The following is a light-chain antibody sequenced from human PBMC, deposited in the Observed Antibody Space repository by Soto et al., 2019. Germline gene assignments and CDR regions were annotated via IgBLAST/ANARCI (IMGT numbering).Light chain of an antibody. CDR1: QSISNY. V-gene: IGKV1-39*01. CDR3: QQSYSNSWT. CDR2: AAS. Sequence: DIQMTQSPSSLSASVGDRVTITCRASQSISNYLNWYQHKPVKAPKLLIYAASSLQSGVPSRFSGSGSGTDFTLTISSLQLEDFATYYCQQSYSNSWTFGQGTKVEIK. J-gene: IGKJ1*01.